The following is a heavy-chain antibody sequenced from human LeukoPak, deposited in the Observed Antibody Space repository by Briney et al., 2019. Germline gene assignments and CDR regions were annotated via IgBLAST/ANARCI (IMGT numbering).Heavy chain of an antibody. CDR2: INHSGST. CDR3: ARWISYDYGDYGLDY. J-gene: IGHJ4*02. Sequence: SETLSLTCAVYGGSFSGYYWSWIRQPPGKGLEWIGEINHSGSTNYNPSLKSRVTISVDTSKNQFSLKLSSVTAAHTAVYYCARWISYDYGDYGLDYWGQGTLVTVSS. D-gene: IGHD4-17*01. V-gene: IGHV4-34*01. CDR1: GGSFSGYY.